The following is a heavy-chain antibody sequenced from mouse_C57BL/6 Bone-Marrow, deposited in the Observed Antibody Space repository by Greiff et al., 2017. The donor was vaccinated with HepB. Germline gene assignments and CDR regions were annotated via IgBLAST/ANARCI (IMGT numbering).Heavy chain of an antibody. J-gene: IGHJ2*01. D-gene: IGHD2-5*01. CDR1: GYTFTSYW. CDR3: ARSRSNHYFDY. Sequence: QVQLKQSGAELVKPGASVKLSCKASGYTFTSYWMQWVKQRPGQGLEWIGEIDPSDSYTNYNQKFKGKATLTVDTSSSTAYMQLSSLTSEDSAVYYCARSRSNHYFDYWGQGTTLTVSS. V-gene: IGHV1-50*01. CDR2: IDPSDSYT.